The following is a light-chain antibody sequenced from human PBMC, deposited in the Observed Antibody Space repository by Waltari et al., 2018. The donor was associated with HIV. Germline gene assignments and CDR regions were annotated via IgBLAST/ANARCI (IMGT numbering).Light chain of an antibody. CDR2: DVS. Sequence: QSALTQPASVSGSPGQSITISCTGTSSDIGGYKFVSWYQQHPGKDPNLLIYDVSNRPSGVSDRFSGSKSGNTASLTISGLQPEDEADYHCSSFTSLRILVFGGGTKLTL. J-gene: IGLJ2*01. V-gene: IGLV2-14*03. CDR3: SSFTSLRILV. CDR1: SSDIGGYKF.